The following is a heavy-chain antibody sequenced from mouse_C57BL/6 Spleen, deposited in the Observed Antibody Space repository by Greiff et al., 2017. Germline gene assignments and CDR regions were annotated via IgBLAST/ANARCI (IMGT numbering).Heavy chain of an antibody. CDR2: ISDGGSYT. CDR3: AREQLRYFDY. Sequence: EVMLVESGGGLVKPGGSLKLSCAASGFTFSSYAMSWVRQTPEKRLEWVATISDGGSYTYYPDNVKGRFTISRDNAKNNLYLQMSHLKSEDTAMYYCAREQLRYFDYWGQGTTLTVSS. D-gene: IGHD3-2*02. V-gene: IGHV5-4*01. J-gene: IGHJ2*01. CDR1: GFTFSSYA.